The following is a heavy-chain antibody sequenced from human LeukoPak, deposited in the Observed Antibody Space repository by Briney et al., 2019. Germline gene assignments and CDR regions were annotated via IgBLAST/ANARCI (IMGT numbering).Heavy chain of an antibody. CDR3: ARAHYYYDSSAYYDY. D-gene: IGHD3-22*01. CDR2: ISYDGSNK. V-gene: IGHV3-30-3*01. CDR1: GFTFSSYA. J-gene: IGHJ4*02. Sequence: GGSLRLSCAASGFTFSSYAMHWVRQAPGKGLEWVAVISYDGSNKYYADSVKGRFTISRDNSKNTLYLQMNSLRAEDTALYYCARAHYYYDSSAYYDYWGQGTLVTVSS.